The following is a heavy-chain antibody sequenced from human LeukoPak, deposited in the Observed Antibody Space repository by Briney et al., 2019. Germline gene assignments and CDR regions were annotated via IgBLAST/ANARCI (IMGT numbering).Heavy chain of an antibody. CDR3: ARDNYGSGSYYYFQH. CDR1: GYTFTSYA. J-gene: IGHJ1*01. CDR2: INNNTGNP. V-gene: IGHV7-4-1*02. D-gene: IGHD3-10*01. Sequence: ASVKVSCKASGYTFTSYAMNWVRQAPGQGLEWMGWINNNTGNPTYAQVFTGRFVFSLDTSVSTAYLQISSLKAEDTAVYYCARDNYGSGSYYYFQHWGQGTLVTVSS.